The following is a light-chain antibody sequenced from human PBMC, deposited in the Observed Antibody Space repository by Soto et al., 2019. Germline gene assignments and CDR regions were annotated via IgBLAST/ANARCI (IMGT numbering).Light chain of an antibody. Sequence: QSALTQPASVSGSPGQSITFSCTGTSSDVGGFNYVSWYQQHPGKAPKLMIYDVSNRPSGVSNRFSCSKSGNTASLTISGLQAEDEADYYCSSYTSRSTLVFGGGTKLTVL. V-gene: IGLV2-14*01. CDR1: SSDVGGFNY. CDR2: DVS. CDR3: SSYTSRSTLV. J-gene: IGLJ3*02.